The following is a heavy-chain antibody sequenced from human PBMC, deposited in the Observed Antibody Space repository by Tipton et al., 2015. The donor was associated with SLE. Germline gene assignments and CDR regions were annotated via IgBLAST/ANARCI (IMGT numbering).Heavy chain of an antibody. CDR3: ARHHSLLRRFDP. CDR2: IYSTGNT. CDR1: GGSISGLSYY. D-gene: IGHD5-12*01. J-gene: IGHJ5*02. V-gene: IGHV4-39*01. Sequence: TLSLTCTVSGGSISGLSYYWGWIRQSPGKGLEWIGYIYSTGNTNYNPSLASRVTISLDTAKNQFSLRLSSVTAADTAVYFCARHHSLLRRFDPWGQGTLVTVSS.